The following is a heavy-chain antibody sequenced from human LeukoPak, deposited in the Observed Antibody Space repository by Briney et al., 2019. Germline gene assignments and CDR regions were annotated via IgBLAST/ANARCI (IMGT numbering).Heavy chain of an antibody. V-gene: IGHV1-8*01. CDR2: MNPNSGNT. CDR3: ARQGVAARPYWFDP. D-gene: IGHD6-6*01. J-gene: IGHJ5*02. CDR1: GYTFTSYD. Sequence: EASVTVSFKASGYTFTSYDINWVRQAPGQGLEWMGWMNPNSGNTGYAQKFQGRVTMTRNTSISTAYMELSSLRSEDTAVYYCARQGVAARPYWFDPWGQGTLVTVSS.